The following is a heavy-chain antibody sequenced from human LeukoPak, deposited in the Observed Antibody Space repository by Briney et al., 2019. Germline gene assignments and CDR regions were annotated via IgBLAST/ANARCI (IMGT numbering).Heavy chain of an antibody. CDR2: INHNGNVN. CDR3: ARVHSSGWYRDDY. Sequence: GGSLRLSCAASGFTFSSYWMNWARQAPGKGLEWVASINHNGNVNYYVDSVKGRFTISRDNAKNSLYLQMSNSRAEDTAVYYCARVHSSGWYRDDYWGQGTLVTVS. J-gene: IGHJ4*02. CDR1: GFTFSSYW. V-gene: IGHV3-7*03. D-gene: IGHD6-19*01.